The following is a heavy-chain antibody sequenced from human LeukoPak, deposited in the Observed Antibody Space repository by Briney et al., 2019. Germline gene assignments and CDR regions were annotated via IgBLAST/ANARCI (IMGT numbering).Heavy chain of an antibody. D-gene: IGHD1-1*01. Sequence: GGSLRLSCAASGLTGSSNFMTWVRQAPGKGLEWVSAMYSGGSTFYADSVWGRFNISRDNSKKTTLFQISSLIVEDAADYYCASSGTASRGAMDVWGQGTTVTVSS. CDR1: GLTGSSNF. CDR2: MYSGGST. V-gene: IGHV3-66*01. J-gene: IGHJ6*02. CDR3: ASSGTASRGAMDV.